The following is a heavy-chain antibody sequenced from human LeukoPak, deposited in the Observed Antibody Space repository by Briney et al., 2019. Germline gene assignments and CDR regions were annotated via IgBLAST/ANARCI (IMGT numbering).Heavy chain of an antibody. Sequence: PGGSLRLSCAASGFTFSSYAMSWVRQAPGKGLEWVSAISGSGGSTYYADSVKGRFTISRDNSKNTLYLQMNSLRAEDTAVYYCAKGVSGSSFNIYYYYYGMDVWGQGTTVTVSS. J-gene: IGHJ6*02. CDR2: ISGSGGST. D-gene: IGHD3-10*01. V-gene: IGHV3-23*01. CDR3: AKGVSGSSFNIYYYYYGMDV. CDR1: GFTFSSYA.